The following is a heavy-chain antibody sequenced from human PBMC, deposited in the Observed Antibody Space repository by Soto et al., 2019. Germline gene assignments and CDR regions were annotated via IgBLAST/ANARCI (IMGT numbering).Heavy chain of an antibody. CDR3: ESPTTAIDNWFDP. CDR2: IYYSGST. J-gene: IGHJ5*02. D-gene: IGHD5-18*01. Sequence: PSETLSLTCTVSGGSISSYYWSWIRQPPGKGLEWIGYIYYSGSTNYNPSLKSRVTISVDTSKNQFSLKLSSVTAADTAVYYCESPTTAIDNWFDPWGQGTLVTVSS. V-gene: IGHV4-59*01. CDR1: GGSISSYY.